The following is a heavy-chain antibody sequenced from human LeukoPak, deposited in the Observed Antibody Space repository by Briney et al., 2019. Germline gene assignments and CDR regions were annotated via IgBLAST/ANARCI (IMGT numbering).Heavy chain of an antibody. J-gene: IGHJ6*02. CDR1: AGSINNYY. Sequence: NPSETLSLTCTVSAGSINNYYWSWIRQPPGKGLEWIGYIYYSGSTNYNPSLKGRVTISVDTSKKQVSLNLSSVTAADTAVYYCARVAARYVGMDVWGQGTTVTVSS. CDR3: ARVAARYVGMDV. V-gene: IGHV4-59*01. D-gene: IGHD6-6*01. CDR2: IYYSGST.